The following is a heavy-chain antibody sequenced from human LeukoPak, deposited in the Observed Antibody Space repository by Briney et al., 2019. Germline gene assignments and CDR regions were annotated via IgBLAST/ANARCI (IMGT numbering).Heavy chain of an antibody. V-gene: IGHV3-23*01. J-gene: IGHJ4*02. Sequence: GGSLRLSCAASGFAFNNYAMNWVRQTPGKGLQWVSAVSGDGQRTFYADSVKGRFTIFRDNSMNTLSLQMNSLRVEDTAVYYCAKEQDNLLLLSHFDTWGQGILVTVSA. D-gene: IGHD1-14*01. CDR2: VSGDGQRT. CDR1: GFAFNNYA. CDR3: AKEQDNLLLLSHFDT.